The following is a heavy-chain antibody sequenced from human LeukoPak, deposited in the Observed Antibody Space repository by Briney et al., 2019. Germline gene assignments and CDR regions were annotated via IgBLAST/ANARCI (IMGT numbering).Heavy chain of an antibody. CDR1: GGTFSSYA. V-gene: IGHV1-69*04. Sequence: VASVKVSCKASGGTFSSYAISWVRQAPGQGLEWMGRIVPILGIANYAQKFQGRVTITADKSTSTAYMELSSLRSEDTAVYYCAIKGPSSSWYVNYFDYWGQGTLVTVSS. CDR2: IVPILGIA. J-gene: IGHJ4*02. CDR3: AIKGPSSSWYVNYFDY. D-gene: IGHD6-13*01.